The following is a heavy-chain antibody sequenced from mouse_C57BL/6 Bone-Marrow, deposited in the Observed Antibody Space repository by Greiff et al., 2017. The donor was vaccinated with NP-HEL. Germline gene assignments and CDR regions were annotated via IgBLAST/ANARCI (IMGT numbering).Heavy chain of an antibody. CDR1: GYSFTGYY. V-gene: IGHV1-42*01. D-gene: IGHD2-3*01. CDR3: ARSPDGYYEKTWFAY. Sequence: EVQLQQSGPELVKPGASVKISCKASGYSFTGYYMNWVKQSPEKSLEWIGEINPSTGGTTYNQKFKAKATLTVDKSSSTAYMQLKSLTSEDSAVYYCARSPDGYYEKTWFAYWGQGTLVTVSA. CDR2: INPSTGGT. J-gene: IGHJ3*01.